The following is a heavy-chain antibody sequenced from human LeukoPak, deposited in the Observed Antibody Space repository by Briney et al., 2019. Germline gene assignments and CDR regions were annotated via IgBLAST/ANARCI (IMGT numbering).Heavy chain of an antibody. Sequence: GGSLRLSCAASGFTFSSYGMHWDRQAPGKGLEWVAVISYDGSNKYYADSVKGRFTISRDNSKNTLYLQMNSLRAEDTAVYYCAKGGVRGYCSSTSCPYYFDYWGQGTLVTVSS. V-gene: IGHV3-30*18. CDR1: GFTFSSYG. D-gene: IGHD2-2*01. CDR2: ISYDGSNK. J-gene: IGHJ4*02. CDR3: AKGGVRGYCSSTSCPYYFDY.